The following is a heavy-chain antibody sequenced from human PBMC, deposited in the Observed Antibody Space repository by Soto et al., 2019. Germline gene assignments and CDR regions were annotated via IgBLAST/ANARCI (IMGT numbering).Heavy chain of an antibody. CDR2: IDPSDSYT. CDR3: YSSGWYYYYYGMDV. V-gene: IGHV5-10-1*01. D-gene: IGHD6-19*01. CDR1: GYSFTSYW. J-gene: IGHJ6*02. Sequence: PGESLKISCKDSGYSFTSYWISWVRQMPGKGLEWMGRIDPSDSYTNYSPSFQGHVTLSVDKSISTAYLQWSSLKASYSYGYRGYSSGWYYYYYGMDVWGQGTTVTVSS.